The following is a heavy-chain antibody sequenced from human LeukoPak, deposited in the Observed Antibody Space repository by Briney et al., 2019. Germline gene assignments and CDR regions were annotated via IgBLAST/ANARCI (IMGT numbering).Heavy chain of an antibody. D-gene: IGHD4-23*01. CDR3: ARVDKVVTSFDY. V-gene: IGHV1-46*01. CDR1: GYTFTTYY. CDR2: ISPSGGST. J-gene: IGHJ4*02. Sequence: ASVKVSCKASGYTFTTYYMHWVRQAPGQGLEWMGTISPSGGSTTYAQKYQGRVTMTRDTSTSTVYMELSSLRSEDTAVYYCARVDKVVTSFDYWGQGTLGTGSS.